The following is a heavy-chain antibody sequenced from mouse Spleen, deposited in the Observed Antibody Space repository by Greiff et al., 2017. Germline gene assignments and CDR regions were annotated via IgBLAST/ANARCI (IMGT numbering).Heavy chain of an antibody. CDR2: ISGGGSYT. CDR3: ARHGIYDGYYAFAY. V-gene: IGHV5-9-2*01. CDR1: GFTFSSYG. D-gene: IGHD2-3*01. J-gene: IGHJ3*01. Sequence: EVKLMESGGGLVKPGGSLKLSCAASGFTFSSYGMSWVRQTPEKRLEWVATISGGGSYTYYPDSVKGRFTISRDNAKNHLYLQMSSLRSEDTSLYYCARHGIYDGYYAFAYWGQGTLVTVSA.